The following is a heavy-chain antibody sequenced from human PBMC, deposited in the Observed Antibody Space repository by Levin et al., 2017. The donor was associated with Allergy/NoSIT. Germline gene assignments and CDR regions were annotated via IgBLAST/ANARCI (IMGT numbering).Heavy chain of an antibody. CDR3: AKVHYYDGSGYYYYDYDMDV. CDR1: EFTFTSYG. CDR2: ISGSGGST. D-gene: IGHD3-22*01. J-gene: IGHJ6*02. V-gene: IGHV3-23*01. Sequence: GGSLRLSCAASEFTFTSYGMSWVRQAPGKGLEWVSGISGSGGSTYYADSVKGRFTISRDNSKDTFYLQMNSLRAEDTAVYYCAKVHYYDGSGYYYYDYDMDVWGQGTTVTVSS.